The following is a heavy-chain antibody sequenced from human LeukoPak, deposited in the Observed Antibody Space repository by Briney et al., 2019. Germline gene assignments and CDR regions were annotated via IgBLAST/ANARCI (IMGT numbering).Heavy chain of an antibody. CDR2: VSNNGGTP. CDR3: VKCGGSGRYHHFDN. Sequence: GGSLRLSCAASGFTFSDYAMSWVRQAPGKGLEWVSTVSNNGGTPDYADSVKGRFTISKDNSQNTLHLQLNSLRVEDTAVYHCVKCGGSGRYHHFDNWGHGILVTVSS. CDR1: GFTFSDYA. V-gene: IGHV3-23*01. D-gene: IGHD3-10*01. J-gene: IGHJ4*03.